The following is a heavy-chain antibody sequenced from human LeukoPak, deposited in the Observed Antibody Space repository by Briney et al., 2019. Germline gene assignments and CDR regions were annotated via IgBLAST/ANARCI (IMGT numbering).Heavy chain of an antibody. CDR1: GFTFSNYA. CDR2: ISYDGTNK. J-gene: IGHJ4*02. Sequence: GGSLRLSCAASGFTFSNYAIHWVRQAPGKGLEWVALISYDGTNKDYADSVKGRFTISRDNSKNTLYLQMNSLRAEDTAVYYCARGPYDSSGYRFDYWGQGTLVTVSS. D-gene: IGHD3-22*01. V-gene: IGHV3-30*14. CDR3: ARGPYDSSGYRFDY.